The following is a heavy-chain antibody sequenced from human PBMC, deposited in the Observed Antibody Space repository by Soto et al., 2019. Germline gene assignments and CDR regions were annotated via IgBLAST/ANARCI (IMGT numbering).Heavy chain of an antibody. CDR3: ARDTITGTTSYYYYYMMDV. J-gene: IGHJ6*02. V-gene: IGHV4-4*07. Sequence: SETMSLTCTVSGGSLSSNYWSWIRQPAGEGLEWIGRIYTSGSTINNPSLKRRVTMSVDMSKNQFSLKLSSVTATDTAVYYCARDTITGTTSYYYYYMMDVWGQGTTVTVSS. CDR2: IYTSGST. CDR1: GGSLSSNY. D-gene: IGHD1-7*01.